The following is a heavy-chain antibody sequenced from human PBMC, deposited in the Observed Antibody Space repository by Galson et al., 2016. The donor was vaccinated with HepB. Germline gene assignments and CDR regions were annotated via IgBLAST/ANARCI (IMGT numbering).Heavy chain of an antibody. CDR3: AKGTDYYGSGSYYNGELGFDY. J-gene: IGHJ4*02. V-gene: IGHV3-23*01. CDR2: ISGRGGTT. CDR1: GFTFSSYA. Sequence: SLRLSCAASGFTFSSYAMNWVRQAPGKGLEWVSAISGRGGTTYYADSVKGRFTVSRDNSKNTLYLQMNSLRAEDTAVYYCAKGTDYYGSGSYYNGELGFDYWGQGTLVTVSS. D-gene: IGHD3-10*01.